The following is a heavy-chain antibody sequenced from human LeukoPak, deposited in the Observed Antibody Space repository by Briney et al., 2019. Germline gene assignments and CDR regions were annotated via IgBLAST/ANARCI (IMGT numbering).Heavy chain of an antibody. CDR3: VFRAA. J-gene: IGHJ4*02. Sequence: FTXXGXXWMXXXTGQGLEWMGWMSPNSGNTGYAQRFQGRVTMTRNTSISTAYMELSSLRSEDTAVYYCVFRAAWGQGTLVTVSS. V-gene: IGHV1-8*01. CDR2: MSPNSGNT. D-gene: IGHD3-10*01. CDR1: FTXXG.